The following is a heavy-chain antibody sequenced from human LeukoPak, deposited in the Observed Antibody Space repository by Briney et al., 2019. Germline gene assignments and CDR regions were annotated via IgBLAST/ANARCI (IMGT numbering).Heavy chain of an antibody. CDR2: ISASDGTT. J-gene: IGHJ4*02. V-gene: IGHV1-18*01. Sequence: AAVKVSCKASGYSFSIYGIAWARQAPGQGLEYLGWISASDGTTNYAQKVQDRVTMTTDTSTSTAYLELRSLRSEDTAVYYCARCGAAVSTHFSHWGQGTLVTVSS. CDR3: ARCGAAVSTHFSH. CDR1: GYSFSIYG. D-gene: IGHD4-17*01.